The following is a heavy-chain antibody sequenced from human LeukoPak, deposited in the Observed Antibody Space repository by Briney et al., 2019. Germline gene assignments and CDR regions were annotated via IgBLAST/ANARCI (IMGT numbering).Heavy chain of an antibody. CDR1: GFTFSSYA. Sequence: GGSLRLSCAASGFTFSSYAMHWVRQAPGKGLEWVAVISYDGSNKYYADSVKGRFTISRDNSKNTLYLQMNSLGAEDTAVYYCATSGTYRFDYWGQGTLVTVSS. CDR3: ATSGTYRFDY. D-gene: IGHD1-26*01. V-gene: IGHV3-30-3*01. J-gene: IGHJ4*02. CDR2: ISYDGSNK.